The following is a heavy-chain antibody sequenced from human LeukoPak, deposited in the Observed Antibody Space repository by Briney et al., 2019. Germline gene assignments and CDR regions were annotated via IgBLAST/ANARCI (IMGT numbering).Heavy chain of an antibody. J-gene: IGHJ4*02. CDR3: ARAPDTVTTALDY. CDR1: GGSFSGYY. Sequence: SETLSLTCAVYGGSFSGYYWSWIRQPPGKGLEWIGEINHSGSTNYNPSLKSRVTISVDTSKNQFSLKLSSVTAADTAVYYCARAPDTVTTALDYWGQGTLVSVSS. D-gene: IGHD4-17*01. V-gene: IGHV4-34*01. CDR2: INHSGST.